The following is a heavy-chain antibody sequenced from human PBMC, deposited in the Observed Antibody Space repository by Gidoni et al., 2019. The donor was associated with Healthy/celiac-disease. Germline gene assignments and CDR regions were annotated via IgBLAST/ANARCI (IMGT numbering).Heavy chain of an antibody. J-gene: IGHJ4*02. CDR3: ARDPRRIAVIPMYYFDY. CDR1: GYTFTSYY. V-gene: IGHV1-46*01. CDR2: INPSGGST. D-gene: IGHD6-19*01. Sequence: QVQLVQSGAEVKKPGASVQVSCKASGYTFTSYYMHWVRQAPGQGLEWMGIINPSGGSTSYAQKFQGRVTMTRDTSTSTVYMELSSLRSEDTAVYYCARDPRRIAVIPMYYFDYWGQGTLVTVSS.